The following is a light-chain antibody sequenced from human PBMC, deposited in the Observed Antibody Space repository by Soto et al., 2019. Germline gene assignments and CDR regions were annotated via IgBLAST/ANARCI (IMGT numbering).Light chain of an antibody. V-gene: IGKV3-20*01. J-gene: IGKJ1*01. CDR3: QQYNSLWT. CDR1: QTLSTNS. Sequence: EIVLTQSPGTLSLSPGERATLSCRASQTLSTNSLAWYQQRPGQTPRLLIYAASTRDTDIPDRFNGSGSGTDFALTISSLQPDDFATYYCQQYNSLWTFGQGTKVEIK. CDR2: AAS.